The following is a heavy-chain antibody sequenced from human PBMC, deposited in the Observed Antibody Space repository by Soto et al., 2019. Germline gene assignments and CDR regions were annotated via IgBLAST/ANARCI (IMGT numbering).Heavy chain of an antibody. CDR1: GYSISSGYY. D-gene: IGHD6-13*01. Sequence: SETLSLTGAVSGYSISSGYYWGWIRQPPGKGLEWIGRIYHSGTTYYNPSLKSRVTISLDKSKNQFSLKLRSVTAADTAVYYCARSLLTSSWYAGSWGQGTLVTVSS. CDR2: IYHSGTT. CDR3: ARSLLTSSWYAGS. V-gene: IGHV4-38-2*01. J-gene: IGHJ5*02.